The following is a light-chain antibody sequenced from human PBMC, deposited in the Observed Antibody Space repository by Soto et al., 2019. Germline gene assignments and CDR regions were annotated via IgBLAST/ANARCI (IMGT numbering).Light chain of an antibody. CDR2: EVN. CDR3: TSYAGSNKLGV. J-gene: IGLJ1*01. V-gene: IGLV2-8*01. CDR1: SNDVGAYNY. Sequence: QSALTQPPSASGSPGQSVTISCTGTSNDVGAYNYVSWYQQHPGKAPKLMIYEVNKRPSGVPVRFSGSKSGNTASLTVSGLQAEDEADYYCTSYAGSNKLGVFGTGTKVTVL.